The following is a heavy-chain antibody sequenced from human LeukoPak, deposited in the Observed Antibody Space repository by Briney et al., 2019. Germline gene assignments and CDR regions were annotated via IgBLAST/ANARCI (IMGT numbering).Heavy chain of an antibody. V-gene: IGHV3-7*01. CDR1: GFTFSSYW. D-gene: IGHD2-15*01. J-gene: IGHJ3*02. Sequence: TGGSLRLSCAASGFTFSSYWMNWVRQAPGKGLEWVANIKQDGSEKYYVDSVKGRFTTSRDNAKNSLYLQMNSLRAEDTAVYYCVRGQDMDGSWHDAFDIWGQGTMVTVSS. CDR2: IKQDGSEK. CDR3: VRGQDMDGSWHDAFDI.